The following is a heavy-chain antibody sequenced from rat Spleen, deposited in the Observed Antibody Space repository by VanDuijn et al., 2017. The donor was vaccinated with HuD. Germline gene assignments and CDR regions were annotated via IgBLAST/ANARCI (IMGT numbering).Heavy chain of an antibody. D-gene: IGHD4-1*01. V-gene: IGHV5-25*01. J-gene: IGHJ2*01. CDR1: GFTFSNYY. CDR3: TGPFDY. CDR2: ITTSGDNT. Sequence: EVQLVDSGGGLVQPGRSMKLSCAASGFTFSNYYMAWVRQAPTKGLEWVASITTSGDNTYYRDSVKGRFTISRDNAKSTLYLQMNSLRSEDTATYYCTGPFDYWGQGVMVTVSS.